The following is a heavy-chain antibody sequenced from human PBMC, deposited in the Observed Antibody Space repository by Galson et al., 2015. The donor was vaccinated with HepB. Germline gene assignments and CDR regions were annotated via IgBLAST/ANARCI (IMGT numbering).Heavy chain of an antibody. CDR3: ARGGRRWLQLSAFDI. J-gene: IGHJ3*02. CDR2: INPNSGGT. Sequence: SVKVSCKASGYTFTGYYMHWVRQAPGQGLEWTGWINPNSGGTNYAQKFQGWVTMTRDTSISTAYMELSRLRSDDTAVYYCARGGRRWLQLSAFDIWGQGTMVTVSS. V-gene: IGHV1-2*04. D-gene: IGHD5-24*01. CDR1: GYTFTGYY.